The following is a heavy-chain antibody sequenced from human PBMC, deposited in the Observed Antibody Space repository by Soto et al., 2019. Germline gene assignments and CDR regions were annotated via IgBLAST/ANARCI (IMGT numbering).Heavy chain of an antibody. V-gene: IGHV3-64D*06. J-gene: IGHJ3*02. CDR2: ISSNGGST. Sequence: PGGSLRLSCSASGFTFSSYAMHWVRQAPGKGLEYVSAISSNGGSTYYADSVKGRFTISRDNSKNTLYLQMSSLRAEDTAVYYCAKGMWDTAMIPVAFDIWGQGTMVTVSS. D-gene: IGHD5-18*01. CDR3: AKGMWDTAMIPVAFDI. CDR1: GFTFSSYA.